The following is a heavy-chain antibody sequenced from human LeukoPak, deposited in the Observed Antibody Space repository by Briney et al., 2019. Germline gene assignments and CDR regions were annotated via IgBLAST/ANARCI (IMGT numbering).Heavy chain of an antibody. D-gene: IGHD3-16*01. V-gene: IGHV3-30*18. CDR1: GFTFRSCG. CDR2: ISYDASNK. CDR3: AKDLLGDYDDF. J-gene: IGHJ4*02. Sequence: GKSLRLSCAASGFTFRSCGMHWVRQAPGKGLDWVAVISYDASNKYYSDSVKGRFTISRDNSKNTVYLQMNSLRSEDTAVYYCAKDLLGDYDDFWGQGTLVTVSS.